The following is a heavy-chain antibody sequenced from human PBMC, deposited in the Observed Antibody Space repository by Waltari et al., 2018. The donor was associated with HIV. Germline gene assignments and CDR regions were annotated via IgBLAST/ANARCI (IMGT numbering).Heavy chain of an antibody. CDR1: GGSISSGSYY. J-gene: IGHJ2*01. V-gene: IGHV4-61*02. CDR3: AREGGVITMIPPSEYFDL. Sequence: QVQLQESGPGLVKPSQTLSLTCTVSGGSISSGSYYWTWIRQPAGKGLEWVWRIYTSGSTTNNPSIRSRVTISVDTSKTQFSLKLSSVTAADTAVYYCAREGGVITMIPPSEYFDLWGRGTLVTVSS. D-gene: IGHD3-22*01. CDR2: IYTSGST.